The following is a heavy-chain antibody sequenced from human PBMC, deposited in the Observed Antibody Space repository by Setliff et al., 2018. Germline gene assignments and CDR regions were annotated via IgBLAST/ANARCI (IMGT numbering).Heavy chain of an antibody. Sequence: GGSLRLSCVTSGITFINAAMAWVRQAPGKGPEWISFIYSGSSDAVFADSVKGRFTISRDNSRNTLFLQMNSLRAEDTAVYYCAKDQMNSGYYKKSPQYYCDYWGHGALVTVSS. D-gene: IGHD3-22*01. CDR3: AKDQMNSGYYKKSPQYYCDY. CDR1: GITFINAA. J-gene: IGHJ4*01. CDR2: IYSGSSDA. V-gene: IGHV3-23*03.